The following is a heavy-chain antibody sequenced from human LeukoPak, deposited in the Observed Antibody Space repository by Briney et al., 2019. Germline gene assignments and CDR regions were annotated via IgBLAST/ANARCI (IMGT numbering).Heavy chain of an antibody. CDR1: GFTFDDYA. J-gene: IGHJ4*02. D-gene: IGHD3-22*01. Sequence: GGSLRLSCAASGFTFDDYAMSWVRQAPGKGLEWVSSIVGSAGTTSHADSVKGRFTISRDNSKNTLYLQMNSLRAEDTAVYYCAKDDDSSVYYYPDYWGQGSLVTVSS. CDR3: AKDDDSSVYYYPDY. V-gene: IGHV3-23*01. CDR2: IVGSAGTT.